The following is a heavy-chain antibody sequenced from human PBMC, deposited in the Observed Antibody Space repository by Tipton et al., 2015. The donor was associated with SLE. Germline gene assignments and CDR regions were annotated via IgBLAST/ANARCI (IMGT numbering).Heavy chain of an antibody. D-gene: IGHD3-9*01. CDR3: ASGILTGNAACDP. CDR2: INHSGST. Sequence: TLSLTCAVYGGSFSGYYWSWIRQPPGKGLEWIGEINHSGSTNYKPSLKSRVTISVDTSKNQFSLKLSSVTAADTAIYYCASGILTGNAACDPWGPGTMVTVSS. CDR1: GGSFSGYY. J-gene: IGHJ3*01. V-gene: IGHV4-34*01.